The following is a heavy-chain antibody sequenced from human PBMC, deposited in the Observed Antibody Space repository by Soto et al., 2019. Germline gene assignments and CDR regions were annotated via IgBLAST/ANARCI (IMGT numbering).Heavy chain of an antibody. V-gene: IGHV1-18*01. CDR2: INVYNGDT. Sequence: QVQLVQSGGEVKKPGASVKVSCKASGYTFTNYGISWVRQAPGQGLEWMGWINVYNGDTKYAQKVQGRVTMTTDTPTSTDYMELRSLRSDDTAVYYCARGVGSGSYYNQYNLFAHWGQGTLVTVSS. J-gene: IGHJ5*02. CDR3: ARGVGSGSYYNQYNLFAH. CDR1: GYTFTNYG. D-gene: IGHD3-10*01.